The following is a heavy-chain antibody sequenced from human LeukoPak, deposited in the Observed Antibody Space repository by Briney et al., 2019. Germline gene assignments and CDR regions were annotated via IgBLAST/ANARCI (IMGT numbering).Heavy chain of an antibody. CDR2: INTNSGDT. CDR1: GYTFTSYY. D-gene: IGHD1-7*01. J-gene: IGHJ3*02. Sequence: ASVKVSCKASGYTFTSYYMHWVRQAPGQGLEWMGWINTNSGDTNYAQNFQDRVTMTRDTSISTAYMELSRLRADDTAVYYCARYRGPKLEVRWGDVFDIWGQGTMVTVSS. V-gene: IGHV1-2*02. CDR3: ARYRGPKLEVRWGDVFDI.